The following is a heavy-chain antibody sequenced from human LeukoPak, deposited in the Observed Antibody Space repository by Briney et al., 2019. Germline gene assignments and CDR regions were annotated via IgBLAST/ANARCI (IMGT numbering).Heavy chain of an antibody. CDR2: ISTGSSTT. Sequence: HAGGSLRLSCAASEFAFSTYNMNWVRQAPGKGLEWVSYISTGSSTTYYADSVKGRFTISRDNVENSLYLQMNSLRAEDTAVYYCARGLYDSSGYYDAFDIWGQGTMVTVSS. D-gene: IGHD3-22*01. V-gene: IGHV3-48*01. CDR3: ARGLYDSSGYYDAFDI. CDR1: EFAFSTYN. J-gene: IGHJ3*02.